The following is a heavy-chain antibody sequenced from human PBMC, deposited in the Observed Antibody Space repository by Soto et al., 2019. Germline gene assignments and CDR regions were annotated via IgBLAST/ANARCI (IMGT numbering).Heavy chain of an antibody. Sequence: QVQLVQSGAEVKKPGSSVKVSCKASGGTFSNYPISWVRQAPVQGLAGMGGIILIFGTVNYARKSQGRVTITADESTSTAYMELSSMRSEDTAVYYCERGNHRWLQLWYFDLWGRGTLVTVSS. J-gene: IGHJ2*01. D-gene: IGHD5-12*01. CDR1: GGTFSNYP. CDR2: IILIFGTV. V-gene: IGHV1-69*12. CDR3: ERGNHRWLQLWYFDL.